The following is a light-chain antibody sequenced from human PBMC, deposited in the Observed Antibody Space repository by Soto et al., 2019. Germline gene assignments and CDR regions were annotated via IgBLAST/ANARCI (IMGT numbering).Light chain of an antibody. V-gene: IGLV1-40*01. CDR1: SPNIGAGYD. CDR2: GNS. CDR3: QSYDSSLSVV. J-gene: IGLJ2*01. Sequence: QSVLTQPPSVSGAPGQRVTISCPGGSPNIGAGYDVHWYQQLPGTAPKLLIYGNSNRPSGVPDRFSGSKSGTSASLAITGLQAEDEADYYCQSYDSSLSVVFGGGTKVTVL.